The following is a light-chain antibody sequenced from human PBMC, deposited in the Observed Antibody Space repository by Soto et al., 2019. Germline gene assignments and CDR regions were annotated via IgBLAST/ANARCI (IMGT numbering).Light chain of an antibody. CDR3: QQYNNWPLG. J-gene: IGKJ4*01. Sequence: ETVMTQSPATLSVSPGERATLSCRASQSVNSKLAWYQQKPGQAPRLLIHDASTRATGIPARFSGSGSGTEFTLTISSLQSEDFAVYYCQQYNNWPLGFGGGTKVEIK. CDR1: QSVNSK. CDR2: DAS. V-gene: IGKV3-15*01.